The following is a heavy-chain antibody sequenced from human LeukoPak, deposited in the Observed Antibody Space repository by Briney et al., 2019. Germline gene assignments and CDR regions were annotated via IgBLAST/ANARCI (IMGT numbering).Heavy chain of an antibody. V-gene: IGHV4-39*01. CDR3: RRGPYFHDSSGAFDI. CDR1: RGSLSSSRYY. D-gene: IGHD3-22*01. CDR2: IYYSGST. J-gene: IGHJ3*02. Sequence: SGTLSLTCTVSRGSLSSSRYYWGWIRQPPGKGVECIGSIYYSGSTYYNPSPKSRVTISVDTSKKQFSLKLSSVTAPDTGVYFFRRGPYFHDSSGAFDIWGQGTMVTASS.